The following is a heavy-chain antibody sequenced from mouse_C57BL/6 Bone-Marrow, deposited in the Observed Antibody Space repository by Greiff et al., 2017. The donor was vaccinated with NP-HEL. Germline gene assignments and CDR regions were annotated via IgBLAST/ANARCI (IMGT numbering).Heavy chain of an antibody. Sequence: QVQLQQSGAELVKPGASVKMSCKASGYTFTSYWMNWVKQRPGQGLEWIGDIYPGSGSTKYNEKFKSKATLTADTSSSTAYMQLSSLTSEDSAVYYCSRCVYGYGEGYWGQGTTLTVSS. D-gene: IGHD2-2*01. CDR3: SRCVYGYGEGY. CDR2: IYPGSGST. V-gene: IGHV1-55*01. J-gene: IGHJ2*01. CDR1: GYTFTSYW.